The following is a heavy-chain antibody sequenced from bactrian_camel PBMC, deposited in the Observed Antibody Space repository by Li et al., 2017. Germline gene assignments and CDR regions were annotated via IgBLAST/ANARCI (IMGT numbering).Heavy chain of an antibody. J-gene: IGHJ4*01. CDR2: VYTGDEKT. D-gene: IGHD6*01. Sequence: VQLVESGGGSVQPGASLRLSCEASGDTYSNVCMGWFRQIPGEGREGVANVYTGDEKTYYNGSVEGRFTISQDDARNTVFLEMNSLKPEDTAMYYCAASRRQGWYASLTASDYNYWGQGTQVTVS. V-gene: IGHV3S40*01. CDR3: AASRRQGWYASLTASDYNY. CDR1: GDTYSNVC.